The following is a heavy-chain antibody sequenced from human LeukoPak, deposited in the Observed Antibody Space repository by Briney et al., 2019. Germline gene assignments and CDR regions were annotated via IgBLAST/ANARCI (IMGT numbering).Heavy chain of an antibody. CDR2: INHSGST. V-gene: IGHV4-34*01. Sequence: SETLSLTCTVSGGSISSYYWSWIRQPPGKGLEWIGEINHSGSTNYNPSLKSRVTISVDTSKNQFSLKLSSVTAADTAVYYCARAGIAVAGPFDYWGQGTLVTVSS. D-gene: IGHD6-19*01. CDR1: GGSISSYY. CDR3: ARAGIAVAGPFDY. J-gene: IGHJ4*02.